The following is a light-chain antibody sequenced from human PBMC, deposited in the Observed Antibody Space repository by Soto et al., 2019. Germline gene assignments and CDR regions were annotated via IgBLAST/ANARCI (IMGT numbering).Light chain of an antibody. CDR3: QQYNSCLPFT. CDR1: QSVSTN. J-gene: IGKJ4*01. Sequence: EIVMTQSPATLSVSPGERATLSCRASQSVSTNLACYQQKPGQAPRLLIYGASTRASGIPARFSGSGSGTEFTLTISSLQSEDLAVYYCQQYNSCLPFTFGGGTKVEIK. V-gene: IGKV3-15*01. CDR2: GAS.